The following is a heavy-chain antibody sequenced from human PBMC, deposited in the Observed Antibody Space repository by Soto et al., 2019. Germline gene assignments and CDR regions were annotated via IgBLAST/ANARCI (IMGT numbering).Heavy chain of an antibody. CDR3: ARLGSSGWRNFDY. Sequence: SETLSLTCTVSGVSISSYYWSWIRQPPGKGLEWIGYIYYSGSTNYNPSLKSRVTISVDTSKNQFSLKLSSVTAADTAVYYCARLGSSGWRNFDYWGQGTLVTVSS. V-gene: IGHV4-59*08. CDR2: IYYSGST. D-gene: IGHD6-19*01. J-gene: IGHJ4*02. CDR1: GVSISSYY.